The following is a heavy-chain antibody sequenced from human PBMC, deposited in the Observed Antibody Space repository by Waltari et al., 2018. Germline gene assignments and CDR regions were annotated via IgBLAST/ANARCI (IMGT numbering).Heavy chain of an antibody. CDR1: GSSISSGYY. D-gene: IGHD6-13*01. CDR3: ARGGSSWYFDY. J-gene: IGHJ4*02. V-gene: IGHV4-38-2*01. Sequence: QVQLQESGPGLVKPSETLSLTCAVSGSSISSGYYWGWIRQPPGKGLEWIGSIYHSGSTYYNPSLKSRVTISVDTSKNQFALKLSSVTAADTAVYYCARGGSSWYFDYWGQGTLVTVSS. CDR2: IYHSGST.